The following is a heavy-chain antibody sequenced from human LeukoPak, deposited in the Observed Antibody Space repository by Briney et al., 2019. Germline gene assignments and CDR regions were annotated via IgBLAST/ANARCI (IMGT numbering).Heavy chain of an antibody. V-gene: IGHV4-39*01. CDR2: IYYSGST. D-gene: IGHD3-3*01. J-gene: IGHJ5*02. Sequence: PSETLSLTCTVSGGSIRGSSYYWVWIRQPPGKGLEWIGTIYYSGSTYYNPSLKSRVTISADTSKNQLSLKVRSVTAADTAVYYCARSSGVVIHNWFDPWGQGTLVTVSS. CDR3: ARSSGVVIHNWFDP. CDR1: GGSIRGSSYY.